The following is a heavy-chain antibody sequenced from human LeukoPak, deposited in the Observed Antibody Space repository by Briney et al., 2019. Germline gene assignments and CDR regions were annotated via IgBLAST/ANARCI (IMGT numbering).Heavy chain of an antibody. V-gene: IGHV1-69*04. CDR3: ARDGHIGSYAL. J-gene: IGHJ3*01. CDR2: IIPILGIA. CDR1: GGTFSSYA. Sequence: SVKVSCKASGGTFSSYAISWVRQAPGQGLEWMGRIIPILGIANYAQKFQGRVTITADKSTSTAYMELSSLRSEDTAVYYCARDGHIGSYALWGQGTMVTVSS. D-gene: IGHD1-26*01.